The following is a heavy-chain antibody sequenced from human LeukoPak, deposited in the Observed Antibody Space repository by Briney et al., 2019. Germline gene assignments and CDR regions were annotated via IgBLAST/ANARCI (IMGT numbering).Heavy chain of an antibody. Sequence: GGSLRLSCAASGFTFSSYSMNWVRQAPGKGLEWVSSISSSSYIYYADSVKGRFTISRDNAKNSLYLQMNSLRAEDTAVYYCAREGHQLWSTGNKYYFDYWGQGTLVTVSP. V-gene: IGHV3-21*01. J-gene: IGHJ4*02. CDR2: ISSSSYI. CDR3: AREGHQLWSTGNKYYFDY. CDR1: GFTFSSYS. D-gene: IGHD5-18*01.